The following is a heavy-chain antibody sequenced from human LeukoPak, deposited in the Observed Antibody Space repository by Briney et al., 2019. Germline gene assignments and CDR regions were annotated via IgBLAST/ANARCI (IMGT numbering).Heavy chain of an antibody. CDR1: GFTFSSYT. J-gene: IGHJ4*02. V-gene: IGHV3-30*04. CDR3: ARDRRIVIVPAALVGAFDY. Sequence: PGRSLRLSCAASGFTFSSYTMHWVRQAPGKGLEWVAVISYDGSNKYYADSVKGRFTISRDNSKNTLYLQMNSLRAEDTAVYYCARDRRIVIVPAALVGAFDYWGQGTLVTVSS. D-gene: IGHD2-2*01. CDR2: ISYDGSNK.